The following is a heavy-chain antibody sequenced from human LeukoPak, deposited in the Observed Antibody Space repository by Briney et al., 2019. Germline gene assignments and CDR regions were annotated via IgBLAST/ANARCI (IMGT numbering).Heavy chain of an antibody. Sequence: SETLSLTCAVYGGSFSGYYWSWIRQPPGKGLEWIGEINHSGSTNYNPSLKSRVTISVDTSKNQFSLKLSSVTAADTAVYYCARDDSNYSYYFDYWGQGTLVTVSS. CDR2: INHSGST. V-gene: IGHV4-34*01. CDR3: ARDDSNYSYYFDY. J-gene: IGHJ4*02. CDR1: GGSFSGYY. D-gene: IGHD4-11*01.